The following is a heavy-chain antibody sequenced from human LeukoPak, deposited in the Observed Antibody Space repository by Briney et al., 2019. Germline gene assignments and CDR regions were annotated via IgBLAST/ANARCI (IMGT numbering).Heavy chain of an antibody. J-gene: IGHJ6*03. CDR3: ARVMAGYSYMDV. V-gene: IGHV3-33*01. Sequence: GGSLRLSCAASGFSFSNYVLHWVRQAPGKGLEWVPIIWYDGSNKYYADSVKGRFTISRDNSKHTLYLQMNSLRAEDTAVYYCARVMAGYSYMDVWGKGTTVTVSS. CDR2: IWYDGSNK. D-gene: IGHD3-10*01. CDR1: GFSFSNYV.